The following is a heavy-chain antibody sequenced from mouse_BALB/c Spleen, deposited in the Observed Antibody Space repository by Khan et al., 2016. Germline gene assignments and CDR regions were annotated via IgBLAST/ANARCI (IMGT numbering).Heavy chain of an antibody. CDR1: GYTFTNYG. CDR3: ARSYFRYDVYAY. V-gene: IGHV9-3*02. D-gene: IGHD2-14*01. J-gene: IGHJ3*01. CDR2: INTNTGEP. Sequence: QIQLVQSGPELKKPGETVKISCKASGYTFTNYGMNWVKQTPGKGLKWMGWINTNTGEPKYAEEFKGRVAFSLETSASTAYLQINNLTNVDTATYFCARSYFRYDVYAYLGQGPLVTVS.